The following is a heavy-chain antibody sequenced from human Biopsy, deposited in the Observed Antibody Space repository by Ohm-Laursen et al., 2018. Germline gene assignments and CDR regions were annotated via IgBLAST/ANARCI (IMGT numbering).Heavy chain of an antibody. J-gene: IGHJ2*01. D-gene: IGHD3-22*01. CDR3: AKDLASGSGYYWYFDF. V-gene: IGHV3-21*04. CDR2: ITSRSGYK. Sequence: SLRLSCAATGFSFTSYIMNWVRQVPGKGLEWVSSITSRSGYKYYADSVKGRFTISRDNAKNSVYLQMNSLRAEDTAFYYCAKDLASGSGYYWYFDFWGRGTLVTVSS. CDR1: GFSFTSYI.